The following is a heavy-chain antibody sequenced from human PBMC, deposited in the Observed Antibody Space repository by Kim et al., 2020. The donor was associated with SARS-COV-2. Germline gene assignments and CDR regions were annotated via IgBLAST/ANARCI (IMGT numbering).Heavy chain of an antibody. Sequence: SETLSLTCAVSGGSISSSNWWSWVRQPPGKGLEWIGEIYHSGSTNYNPSLKSRVTISVDKSKNQFSLKLSSVTAADTAVYYCARGSEHYDSSGYYYVDDYWGQGTLVTVSS. CDR1: GGSISSSNW. CDR3: ARGSEHYDSSGYYYVDDY. V-gene: IGHV4-4*02. CDR2: IYHSGST. J-gene: IGHJ4*02. D-gene: IGHD3-22*01.